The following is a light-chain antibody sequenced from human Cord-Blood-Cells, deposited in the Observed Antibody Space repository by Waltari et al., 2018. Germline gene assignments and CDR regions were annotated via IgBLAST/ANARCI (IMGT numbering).Light chain of an antibody. CDR3: QQYNSYWT. V-gene: IGKV1-5*03. CDR1: PSISCW. CDR2: KAS. J-gene: IGKJ1*01. Sequence: DIQMTQSPPPLSASLGDRVTITCLASPSISCWVAWYQQKPGKAPKLLIYKASSLERGGPSRFSGSGSGTEFTLTISSLQPDDFATYYCQQYNSYWTFGQGTKVEIK.